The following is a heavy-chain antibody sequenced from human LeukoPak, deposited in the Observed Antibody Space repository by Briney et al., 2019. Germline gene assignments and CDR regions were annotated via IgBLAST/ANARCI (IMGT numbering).Heavy chain of an antibody. Sequence: GGSLRLSCAASGFTFSSYAMHWVRQAPGKGLEWVSLITGTSGRTYYAASVKGRFTISRDNSKNTLYLQMNTLRADDTAVYYCAKDHGSSDWYYFDYWGQGTLVTVSS. CDR1: GFTFSSYA. CDR3: AKDHGSSDWYYFDY. V-gene: IGHV3-23*01. D-gene: IGHD6-13*01. CDR2: ITGTSGRT. J-gene: IGHJ4*02.